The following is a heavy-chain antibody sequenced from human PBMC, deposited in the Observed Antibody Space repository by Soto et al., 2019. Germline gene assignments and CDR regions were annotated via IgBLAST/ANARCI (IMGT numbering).Heavy chain of an antibody. CDR2: ISGSGGST. CDR1: GFTFSSYA. D-gene: IGHD3-9*01. J-gene: IGHJ3*02. CDR3: AKDGSALRYFDWLPAFDI. Sequence: GGSLRLSCAASGFTFSSYAMSWVRQAPGKGLEWVSAISGSGGSTYYADSVKGRFTISRDNSKNTLYLQMNSLRAEDTAVYYCAKDGSALRYFDWLPAFDIWGQGTMVTVSS. V-gene: IGHV3-23*01.